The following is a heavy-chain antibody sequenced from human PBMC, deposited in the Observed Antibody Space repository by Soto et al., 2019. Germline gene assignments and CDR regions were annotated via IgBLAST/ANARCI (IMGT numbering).Heavy chain of an antibody. V-gene: IGHV2-26*01. CDR1: GFSLTSTIMG. CDR2: IFSDDEK. D-gene: IGHD5-12*01. CDR3: ARRRRDGYNLNWYFDR. Sequence: QVTLKESGPVLVKPTETLTLTCTVSGFSLTSTIMGVSWIRQPPGKALEWLAHIFSDDEKSYSASLKSRLTISKDTSKSQVVLTLTNIDPKDAATYYCARRRRDGYNLNWYFDRWGRGTLVTVSS. J-gene: IGHJ2*01.